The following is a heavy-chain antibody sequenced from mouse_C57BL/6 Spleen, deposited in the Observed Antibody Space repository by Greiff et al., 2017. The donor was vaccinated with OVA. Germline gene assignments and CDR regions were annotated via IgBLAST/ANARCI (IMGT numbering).Heavy chain of an antibody. D-gene: IGHD1-3*01. CDR1: GFSFNTYA. CDR2: IRSKSNNYAT. V-gene: IGHV10-1*01. J-gene: IGHJ2*01. Sequence: VQLQQSGGGLVQPKGSLKLSCAASGFSFNTYAMNWVRQAPGKGLEWVARIRSKSNNYATYYADSVKDRFTISRDDSESMLYLQMNNLKTEDTAMYYCVRHKSSSYFDYWGQGTTLTVSS. CDR3: VRHKSSSYFDY.